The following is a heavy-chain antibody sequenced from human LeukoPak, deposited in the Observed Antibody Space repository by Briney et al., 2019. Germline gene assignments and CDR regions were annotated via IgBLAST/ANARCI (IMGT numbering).Heavy chain of an antibody. CDR1: GYTFTDYY. CDR2: INPSGGST. CDR3: ARVFSAARPFDY. D-gene: IGHD6-6*01. V-gene: IGHV1-46*01. J-gene: IGHJ4*02. Sequence: GASVKVSCKASGYTFTDYYMHWVRQAPGQGLEWMGIINPSGGSTSYAQKFQGRVTMTRDTSTSTVYMELSSLRSEDTAVYYCARVFSAARPFDYWGQGTLVTVSS.